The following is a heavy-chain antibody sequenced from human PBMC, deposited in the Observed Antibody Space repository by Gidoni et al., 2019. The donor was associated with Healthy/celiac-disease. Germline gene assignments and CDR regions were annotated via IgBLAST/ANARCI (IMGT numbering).Heavy chain of an antibody. D-gene: IGHD7-27*01. V-gene: IGHV3-9*01. CDR3: AKAENWGTDYFDY. CDR1: GFTFDDYA. CDR2: ISWNSGSI. J-gene: IGHJ4*02. Sequence: EVQLVESGGGLVPPGRSLRLSCDASGFTFDDYAMHWGRQAPGKGLEWVSGISWNSGSIGYADSVKGRFTISRDNAKNSLYLQMNSLRAEDTALYYCAKAENWGTDYFDYWGQGTLVTVSS.